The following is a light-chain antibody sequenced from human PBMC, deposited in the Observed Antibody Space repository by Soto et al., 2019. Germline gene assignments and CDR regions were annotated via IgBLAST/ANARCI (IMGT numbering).Light chain of an antibody. CDR2: DAS. V-gene: IGKV3-11*01. CDR1: QSINGY. CDR3: QQRSNWPPWT. J-gene: IGKJ1*01. Sequence: EIELTPSPATMSCCPRYQATLSARPRQSINGYLAWYQHKPGQAPRLLIDDASNRATGIPARFSGSGSGTDFTLTISSLEPEDFAVYYCQQRSNWPPWTFGQGTKVDIK.